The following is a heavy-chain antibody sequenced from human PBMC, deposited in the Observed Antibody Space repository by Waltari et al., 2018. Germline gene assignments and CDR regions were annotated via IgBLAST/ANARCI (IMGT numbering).Heavy chain of an antibody. CDR2: ISGSGGST. CDR3: AKGGGAEDY. J-gene: IGHJ4*02. V-gene: IGHV3-23*01. D-gene: IGHD2-21*01. CDR1: GFTFSRYA. Sequence: EVQLLESGGGLVQPWGPLRLSCAASGFTFSRYAMSWVRQAPGKGLEWVSAISGSGGSTYYADSVKGRFTNTRDNSKNTLYLQMNSLRAEDTAGYYCAKGGGAEDYWGQGTLVTVSS.